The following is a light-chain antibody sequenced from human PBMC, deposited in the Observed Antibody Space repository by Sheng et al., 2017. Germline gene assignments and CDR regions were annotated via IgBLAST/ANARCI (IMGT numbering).Light chain of an antibody. Sequence: FMLTQPLSVSESPGKTVTFSCTRTSGSIASNYVQWYQQRPGSSPTTVIYEDNKRPSGVPDRFSGSIDSSSNSASLTISGLRPEDEADYYCQSYDTSDLVFGGGTKLTVL. V-gene: IGLV6-57*01. CDR2: EDN. CDR1: SGSIASNY. CDR3: QSYDTSDLV. J-gene: IGLJ3*02.